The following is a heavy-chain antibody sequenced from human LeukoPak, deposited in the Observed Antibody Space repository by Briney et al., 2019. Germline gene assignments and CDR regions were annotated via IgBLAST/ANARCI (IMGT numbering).Heavy chain of an antibody. CDR3: ASLDYYDSSGYGYYFDY. J-gene: IGHJ4*02. Sequence: GESLKLSCKGSGYSFTSYWIGWVRQMPGKGLEWMGIIYPGDSDTRYSPSFQGQVTISADNSISTAYLQWSSLKASDTAMYYCASLDYYDSSGYGYYFDYWGQGTLVTVSS. CDR1: GYSFTSYW. CDR2: IYPGDSDT. V-gene: IGHV5-51*01. D-gene: IGHD3-22*01.